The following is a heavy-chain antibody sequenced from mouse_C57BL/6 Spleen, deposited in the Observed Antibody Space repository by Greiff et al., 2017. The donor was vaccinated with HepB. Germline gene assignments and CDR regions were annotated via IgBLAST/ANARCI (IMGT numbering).Heavy chain of an antibody. CDR3: AREGYYGSSYVWFAY. D-gene: IGHD1-1*01. CDR2: IYPGSGNT. J-gene: IGHJ3*01. CDR1: GFTFTDYY. V-gene: IGHV1-76*01. Sequence: VQLQQSGAELVRPGASVKLSCKASGFTFTDYYINWVKQRPGQGLEWIARIYPGSGNTYYNEKFKGKATLTAEKSSSTAYMQLSSLTSEDSAVYVGAREGYYGSSYVWFAYWGQGTLVTVSA.